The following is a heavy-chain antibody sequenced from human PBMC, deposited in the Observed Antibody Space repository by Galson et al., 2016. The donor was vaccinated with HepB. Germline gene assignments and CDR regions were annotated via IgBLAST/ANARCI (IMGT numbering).Heavy chain of an antibody. J-gene: IGHJ4*02. CDR1: GYNFTTYD. CDR2: MNPNSGDT. V-gene: IGHV1-8*01. Sequence: SVKVSCKASGYNFTTYDINWVRQATGQGLEWMGWMNPNSGDTGYEKQFQGRVTMTRNTSTSTAYMELSSLTSDDTAVYYCGQYRSRSAWYPYWGQGILVTVSS. CDR3: GQYRSRSAWYPY. D-gene: IGHD6-19*01.